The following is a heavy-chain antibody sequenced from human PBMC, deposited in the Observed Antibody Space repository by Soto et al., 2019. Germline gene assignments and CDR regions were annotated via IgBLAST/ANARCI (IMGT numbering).Heavy chain of an antibody. Sequence: GGSLRLSCAASGFSFRTHGMNWVRQAPGKGLEWVSTISYEGSMEHYAESVRGRFTISRDNTKNTLYLQLNSLRPDDTAVYYCAKDLFPMSANWPADHWGQGTLVTVSS. J-gene: IGHJ4*02. D-gene: IGHD1-1*01. CDR3: AKDLFPMSANWPADH. CDR2: ISYEGSME. CDR1: GFSFRTHG. V-gene: IGHV3-30*18.